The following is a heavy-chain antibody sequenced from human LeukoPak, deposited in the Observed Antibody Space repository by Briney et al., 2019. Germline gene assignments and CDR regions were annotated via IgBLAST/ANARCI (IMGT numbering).Heavy chain of an antibody. V-gene: IGHV3-23*01. D-gene: IGHD6-19*01. Sequence: PGGSLRLSCAASGFTFSSYAMSWVRQAPGKGLEWVSAISGSGGSTYYADSVKGRFTISRDNSKNSLYLQMNSLRAEDTAVYYCASTIRVYSSGWYYFDYWGQGTLVTVSS. J-gene: IGHJ4*02. CDR2: ISGSGGST. CDR3: ASTIRVYSSGWYYFDY. CDR1: GFTFSSYA.